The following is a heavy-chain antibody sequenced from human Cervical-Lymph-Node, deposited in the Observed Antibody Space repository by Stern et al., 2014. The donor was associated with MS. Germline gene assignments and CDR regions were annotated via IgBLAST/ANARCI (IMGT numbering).Heavy chain of an antibody. Sequence: VQLVESGAEVKKPGSSVKVSCKASGGTFSSYAISWVRQAPGKGLEWRGGIIPIFGTANYAQKFQGRVTITADESTSTAYMELSSLRSEDTAVYYCARGEMSYGSNYYGMDVWGQGTTVTVSS. V-gene: IGHV1-69*01. CDR2: IIPIFGTA. CDR1: GGTFSSYA. CDR3: ARGEMSYGSNYYGMDV. D-gene: IGHD5-18*01. J-gene: IGHJ6*02.